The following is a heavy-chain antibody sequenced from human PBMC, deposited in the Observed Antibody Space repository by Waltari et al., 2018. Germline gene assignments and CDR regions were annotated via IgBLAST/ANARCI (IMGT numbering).Heavy chain of an antibody. CDR1: GASLRSYY. D-gene: IGHD6-19*01. V-gene: IGHV4-4*07. CDR2: MYFTGIM. CDR3: ATDGLSRSRSR. Sequence: QVQLRESGPGMLKPSETLSLTCRVPGASLRSYYWNLIRPPAGKGLEWIGRMYFTGIMDYSPPPRSRVTMSVETSKNQCLLNLTSVAAADTAVYYCATDGLSRSRSRWGQGALVTVSS. J-gene: IGHJ4*02.